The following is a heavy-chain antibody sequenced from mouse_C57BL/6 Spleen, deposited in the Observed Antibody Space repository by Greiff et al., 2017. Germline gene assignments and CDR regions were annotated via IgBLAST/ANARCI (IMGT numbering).Heavy chain of an antibody. CDR1: GYTFTSYW. J-gene: IGHJ3*01. D-gene: IGHD1-1*01. Sequence: QVQLQQPGAELVMPGASVKLSCKASGYTFTSYWMHWVKQRPGQGLEWIGEIDPSDSYTNYNQKFKGKSTLTVDKSSSTAYMQLSSLPSEDSAVYYCARTYYGSSPAWFAYWGQGTLVTVSA. V-gene: IGHV1-69*01. CDR2: IDPSDSYT. CDR3: ARTYYGSSPAWFAY.